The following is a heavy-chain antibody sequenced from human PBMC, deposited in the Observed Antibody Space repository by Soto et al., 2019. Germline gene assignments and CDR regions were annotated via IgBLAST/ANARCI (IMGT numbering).Heavy chain of an antibody. CDR3: AKSIGLLSCYYYGMDV. D-gene: IGHD3-10*01. V-gene: IGHV3-30*18. J-gene: IGHJ6*02. CDR1: GFTFSSYG. Sequence: QVQLVESGGGVVQPGRSLRLSCAASGFTFSSYGMHWVRQAPGKGLEWVAVISYDGSNKYYADSVKGRFTISRDNSKNTLYLQMTSLRAEDTAVYYCAKSIGLLSCYYYGMDVWGQGTTVTVSS. CDR2: ISYDGSNK.